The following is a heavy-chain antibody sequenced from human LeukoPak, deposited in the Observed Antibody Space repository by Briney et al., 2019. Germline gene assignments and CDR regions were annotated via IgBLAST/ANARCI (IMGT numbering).Heavy chain of an antibody. CDR2: ISSSGSTI. J-gene: IGHJ4*02. CDR1: GFTFSSYE. D-gene: IGHD3-22*01. V-gene: IGHV3-48*03. Sequence: GGSLRLSCAASGFTFSSYEMNWVRQAPGKGLEWVSYISSSGSTIYYADSVKGRFTISRDNAKNSLYLQMNSLRAEDTAVYYCARVPQKYYYDSSGYFDYWGQGTLVTVSS. CDR3: ARVPQKYYYDSSGYFDY.